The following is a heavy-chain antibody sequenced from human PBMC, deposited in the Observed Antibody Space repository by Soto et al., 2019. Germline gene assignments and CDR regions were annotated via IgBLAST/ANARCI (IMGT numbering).Heavy chain of an antibody. CDR3: ARSIVVVTALDY. CDR2: INAGNGNT. D-gene: IGHD2-21*02. V-gene: IGHV1-3*05. CDR1: GYTFTSYV. Sequence: QVQLVQSGAEEKKPGASVKVSCTASGYTFTSYVMHWVRQAPGQRLEWMGWINAGNGNTKYSQKFNGRVTITRDTSANTAYMELSSLRSEDTAVYYCARSIVVVTALDYWGQATLVTVAS. J-gene: IGHJ4*02.